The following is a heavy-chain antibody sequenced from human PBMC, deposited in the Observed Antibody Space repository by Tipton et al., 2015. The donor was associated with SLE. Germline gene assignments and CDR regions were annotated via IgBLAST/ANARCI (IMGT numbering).Heavy chain of an antibody. Sequence: TLSLTCAVYGGSFSGYYWNWIRQPPGKGLEWIGEISHSGSTYYNPSLKSRVTISVDTSKNQFSLKLSSVTAADTAVYYCARGDFWSGYYTPWGQGTLVTVSS. J-gene: IGHJ5*02. CDR2: ISHSGST. V-gene: IGHV4-34*01. CDR3: ARGDFWSGYYTP. D-gene: IGHD3-3*01. CDR1: GGSFSGYY.